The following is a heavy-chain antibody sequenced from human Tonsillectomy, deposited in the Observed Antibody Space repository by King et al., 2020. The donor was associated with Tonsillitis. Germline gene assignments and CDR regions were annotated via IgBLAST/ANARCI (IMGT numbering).Heavy chain of an antibody. Sequence: LQLQESGPGLVKPSETLSLTCTVSGGSISSSSYYWGWIRQPPGKGLEWIGSIYYSGSTYYNPSLKSRVTISVDTSKNQFSLKLSSVTAADTAVYYCARLRLSSGNDYWGQGTLVTVSS. J-gene: IGHJ4*02. CDR2: IYYSGST. CDR1: GGSISSSSYY. V-gene: IGHV4-39*01. CDR3: ARLRLSSGNDY. D-gene: IGHD3-22*01.